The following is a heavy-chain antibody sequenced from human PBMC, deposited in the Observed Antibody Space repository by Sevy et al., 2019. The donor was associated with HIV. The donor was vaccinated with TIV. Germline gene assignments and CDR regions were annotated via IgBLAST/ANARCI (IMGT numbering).Heavy chain of an antibody. V-gene: IGHV3-30*02. J-gene: IGHJ4*02. CDR2: IQYDGNNK. CDR3: AKNTVVVGTGGFDY. D-gene: IGHD2-15*01. CDR1: GFTFSYSG. Sequence: GGSLRLSCAASGFTFSYSGMHWVRQAPGQGLEWVTFIQYDGNNKYYADSVKGRFTISRDNSKNTLYLQMNSLRSDDTAVYYCAKNTVVVGTGGFDYWGQGTLVTVSS.